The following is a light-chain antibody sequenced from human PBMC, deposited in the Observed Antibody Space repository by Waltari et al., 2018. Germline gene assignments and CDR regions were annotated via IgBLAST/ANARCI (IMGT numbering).Light chain of an antibody. CDR3: QQYDNLPIT. Sequence: DIQMTQSPSSLSASVGDRVTITCQASQDISNYLNWCQQKPGKAPQLLIYDAANLETGVPSRFSGSGSGTDFTFTISSLQPEDIATYYCQQYDNLPITFGQGTRLEIK. CDR1: QDISNY. CDR2: DAA. V-gene: IGKV1-33*01. J-gene: IGKJ5*01.